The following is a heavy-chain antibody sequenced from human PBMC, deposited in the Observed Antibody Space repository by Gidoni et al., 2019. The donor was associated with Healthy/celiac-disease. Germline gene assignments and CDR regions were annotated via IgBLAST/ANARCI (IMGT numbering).Heavy chain of an antibody. CDR3: ARQGQKYYFDY. Sequence: QVQLQESGPGLVKPSETPSLTRTVSGGSISRYYWSWIRQPPGKGLEWIGYIYYSGSTNYNPSLKSRVTISVDTSKNQFSLKLSSVTAADTAVYYCARQGQKYYFDYWGQGTLVTVSS. V-gene: IGHV4-59*08. CDR2: IYYSGST. J-gene: IGHJ4*02. CDR1: GGSISRYY.